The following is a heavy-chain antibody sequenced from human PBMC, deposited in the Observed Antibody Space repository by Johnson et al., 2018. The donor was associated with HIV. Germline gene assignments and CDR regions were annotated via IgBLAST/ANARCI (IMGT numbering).Heavy chain of an antibody. Sequence: VQLVESGGGLVQPGRSLRLSCAASGFTFSSYDMHWVRQATGKGLEWVSAIGTAGDTYYPGSVKGRFTISRENAKNSLYLQMNSLRAGDTAVYYCAKDLSSSLGPGAFDIWGQGTMGTVSS. CDR3: AKDLSSSLGPGAFDI. J-gene: IGHJ3*02. D-gene: IGHD6-13*01. CDR1: GFTFSSYD. V-gene: IGHV3-13*01. CDR2: IGTAGDT.